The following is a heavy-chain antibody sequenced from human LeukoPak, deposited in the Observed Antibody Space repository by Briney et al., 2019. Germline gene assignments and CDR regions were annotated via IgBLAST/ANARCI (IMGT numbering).Heavy chain of an antibody. V-gene: IGHV4-30-2*01. D-gene: IGHD6-13*01. J-gene: IGHJ2*01. CDR3: ARRAGKQQLVLSEWYFDL. Sequence: SETLSLTCTVSGGSISSGGYYWSWIRQPPGKGLEWIGYIYHSGSTYYNPSLKSRVTISVDTSKNQFSLKLSSVTAADTAVYYCARRAGKQQLVLSEWYFDLWGRGTLVTVSS. CDR2: IYHSGST. CDR1: GGSISSGGYY.